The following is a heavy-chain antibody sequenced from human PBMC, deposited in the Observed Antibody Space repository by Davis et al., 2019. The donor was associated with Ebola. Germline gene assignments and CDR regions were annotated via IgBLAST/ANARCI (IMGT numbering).Heavy chain of an antibody. CDR1: GGSISTYY. CDR3: ARGWLRGGMDV. V-gene: IGHV4-39*01. Sequence: PSETLSLTCTVSGGSISTYYWAWIRQPPGKGLEWIASMHYSGSTYYNPSLKSRVTISVDTSKNQFSLKLNSVTPEDTALYYCARGWLRGGMDVWGEGTTVTVSS. CDR2: MHYSGST. D-gene: IGHD5-18*01. J-gene: IGHJ6*04.